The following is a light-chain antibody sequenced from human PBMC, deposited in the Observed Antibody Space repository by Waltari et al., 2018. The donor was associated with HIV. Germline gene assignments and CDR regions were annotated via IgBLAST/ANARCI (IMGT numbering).Light chain of an antibody. CDR2: WAS. CDR1: QSVFYSSNNKNY. CDR3: QQYYRNPPA. Sequence: DIVMTQSPDSLAVSLGERATINCKSSQSVFYSSNNKNYLAWYQQKPGQPPKLLIYWASTRESGVPERCSGSGSGTDFTLTISSLQAEDVAVYYCQQYYRNPPAFGQGIRLETK. V-gene: IGKV4-1*01. J-gene: IGKJ5*01.